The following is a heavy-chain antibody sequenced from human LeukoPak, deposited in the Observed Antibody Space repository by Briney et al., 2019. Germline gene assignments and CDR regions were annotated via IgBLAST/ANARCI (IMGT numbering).Heavy chain of an antibody. CDR2: INFGDSET. J-gene: IGHJ5*02. CDR3: ATRPYAGSPNWYDP. CDR1: GHSFTNHW. Sequence: GESLKISCKASGHSFTNHWIGWVRQMPGIGLEWVGIINFGDSETLYSPSFQGQVTISLDKSISTTYLQWRSLKASDTATYYCATRPYAGSPNWYDPWGQGTLVTVSS. D-gene: IGHD1-26*01. V-gene: IGHV5-51*01.